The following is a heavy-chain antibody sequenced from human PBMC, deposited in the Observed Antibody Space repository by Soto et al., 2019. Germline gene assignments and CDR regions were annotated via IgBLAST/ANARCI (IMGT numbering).Heavy chain of an antibody. V-gene: IGHV3-30*18. J-gene: IGHJ4*02. CDR2: ISYDGSNT. CDR1: GFTFSTYG. CDR3: AKDGNVYSSGWYAPSLDY. D-gene: IGHD6-19*01. Sequence: QVQLVESGGGVVQPGRSLRLPCAASGFTFSTYGIHWVRQAPGKGLEWVAVISYDGSNTYYADSVKGRFTISRDNSKNTLYLQMNSLRAEDTAVYYCAKDGNVYSSGWYAPSLDYWGQGTLVTVSS.